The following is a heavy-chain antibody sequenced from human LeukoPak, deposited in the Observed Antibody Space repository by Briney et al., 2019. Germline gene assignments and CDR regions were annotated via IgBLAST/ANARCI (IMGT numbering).Heavy chain of an antibody. V-gene: IGHV4-31*03. CDR3: ARLYYYDSSGYSVFDY. D-gene: IGHD3-22*01. Sequence: PSETLSLTCTVSGGSISSGGYYWSWIRQHPGKGLEWIGYIYYSGSTYYNPSLKSRVTISVDTSKNQFSLKLSSVTAADTAVYYCARLYYYDSSGYSVFDYWGQGTLVTVSS. J-gene: IGHJ4*02. CDR2: IYYSGST. CDR1: GGSISSGGYY.